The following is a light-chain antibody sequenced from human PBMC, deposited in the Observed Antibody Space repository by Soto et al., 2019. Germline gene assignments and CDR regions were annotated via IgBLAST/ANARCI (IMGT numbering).Light chain of an antibody. CDR2: SAS. CDR1: QDINVY. Sequence: DIQMTKSPSSVSASIGDTVTISCRASQDINVYLNWYQQKPGEVPKLLIYSASSLHSGVPSRFTGSGSETDFTLTIRSLQPEDFATYYCQHGYVAPYNFGQGTKVE. V-gene: IGKV1-39*01. CDR3: QHGYVAPYN. J-gene: IGKJ1*01.